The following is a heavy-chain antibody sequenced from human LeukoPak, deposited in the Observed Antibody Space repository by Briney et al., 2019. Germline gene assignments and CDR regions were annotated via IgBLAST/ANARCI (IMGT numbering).Heavy chain of an antibody. J-gene: IGHJ1*01. CDR3: ARGGGWFGEFRGYFQH. CDR1: GGSFSGYY. D-gene: IGHD3-10*01. CDR2: INHSGST. V-gene: IGHV4-34*01. Sequence: SVTLSLTCAVYGGSFSGYYWSWIRQPPGKGLEWIGEINHSGSTNYNPSLKSRVTISVDTSKNQFSLKLSSVTAADTAVYYCARGGGWFGEFRGYFQHWGQGTLVTVPS.